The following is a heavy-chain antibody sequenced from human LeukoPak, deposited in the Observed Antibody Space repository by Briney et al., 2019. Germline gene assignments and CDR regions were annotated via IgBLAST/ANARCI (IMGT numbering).Heavy chain of an antibody. D-gene: IGHD3-22*01. CDR2: IWYDGSNK. Sequence: PGGSLRLSCAASGFTFSSYGMHWVRQAPGKGLEWVAVIWYDGSNKYYADSVKGRFTISRDNSKNTLYLQMNSLRAEDTAVYYCARDGNYYDSSGYFPASWGYYYYYGMDVWGQGTTVTVSS. J-gene: IGHJ6*02. CDR3: ARDGNYYDSSGYFPASWGYYYYYGMDV. CDR1: GFTFSSYG. V-gene: IGHV3-33*08.